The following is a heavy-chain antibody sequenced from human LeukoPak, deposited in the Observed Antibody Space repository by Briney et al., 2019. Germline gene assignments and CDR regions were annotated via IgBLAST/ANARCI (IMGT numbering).Heavy chain of an antibody. D-gene: IGHD5-24*01. Sequence: PGGSLRLSCAASGFDFSRFVMHWVRQAPGKGLEWVAVISPDGSQKEYSDPVKGRFTVSRDNSKNTVYLQMHSLSAEDSSRYYCARGNLYTAATIENYWGQGALVTVSS. V-gene: IGHV3-30*03. CDR3: ARGNLYTAATIENY. J-gene: IGHJ4*02. CDR2: ISPDGSQK. CDR1: GFDFSRFV.